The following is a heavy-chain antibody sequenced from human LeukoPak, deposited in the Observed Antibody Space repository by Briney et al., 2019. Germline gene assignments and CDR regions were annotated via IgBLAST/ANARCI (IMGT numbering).Heavy chain of an antibody. V-gene: IGHV1-69*06. J-gene: IGHJ5*02. CDR3: ARDLSYYYDSSGYHP. CDR1: GGTFSSYA. CDR2: IIPIFGTA. D-gene: IGHD3-22*01. Sequence: SVKVSCKASGGTFSSYAISWVRQDPGQGLEWMGGIIPIFGTANYAQKFQGRVTITADKSTSTAYMELSSLRSEDTAVYYCARDLSYYYDSSGYHPWGQGTLVTVSS.